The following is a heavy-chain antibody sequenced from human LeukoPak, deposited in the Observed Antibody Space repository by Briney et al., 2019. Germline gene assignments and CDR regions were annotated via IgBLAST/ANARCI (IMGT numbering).Heavy chain of an antibody. CDR1: GGSITNTNY. CDR3: AREGGPYRPLDY. Sequence: VKPSGTLSLTCGVSGGSITNTNYWTWVRQPPGKGLEWIGEVNLQGSTNYNPSLMGRVAISVDTSENHISLQLTSVTAADTAVYYCAREGGPYRPLDYSGQGTLVTVLS. CDR2: VNLQGST. V-gene: IGHV4-4*02. J-gene: IGHJ4*02.